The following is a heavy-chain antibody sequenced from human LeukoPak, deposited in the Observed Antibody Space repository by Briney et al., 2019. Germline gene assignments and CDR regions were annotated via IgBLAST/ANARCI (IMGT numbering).Heavy chain of an antibody. CDR2: IYTSGST. V-gene: IGHV4-4*07. J-gene: IGHJ4*02. D-gene: IGHD3-9*01. Sequence: SETLSLTCTVSGGSISSYYWSWIRQPAGKGLEWIGRIYTSGSTNYNPSLKSRVTMSVDTSKNQFSLKLSSVTAADTAVYYCARDQRPAGDWLSNDYWGQGTLVTVSS. CDR1: GGSISSYY. CDR3: ARDQRPAGDWLSNDY.